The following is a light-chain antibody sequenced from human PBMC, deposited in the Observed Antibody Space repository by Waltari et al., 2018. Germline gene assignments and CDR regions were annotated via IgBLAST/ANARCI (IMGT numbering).Light chain of an antibody. CDR1: RGIGNY. J-gene: IGKJ3*01. V-gene: IGKV1-16*01. Sequence: DIQMTQSPSSLSPSVGDRVTITCRAIRGIGNYLAWFQQQPGKAPKALIYAASILQSGVPSRFSASGSGTDFTLTISSLHPEDFATYFCQQYYDFPVTFGPGTKVEIK. CDR2: AAS. CDR3: QQYYDFPVT.